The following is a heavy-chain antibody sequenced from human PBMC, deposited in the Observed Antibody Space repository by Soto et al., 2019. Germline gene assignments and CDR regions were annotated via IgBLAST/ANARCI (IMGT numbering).Heavy chain of an antibody. V-gene: IGHV1-69*01. D-gene: IGHD6-19*01. J-gene: IGHJ4*02. CDR3: ASWSHIAVARRGSDY. CDR1: GGTFSSYA. Sequence: QVQLVQSGAEVKKPGSSVKVSCKASGGTFSSYAISWVRQAPGQGLEWMGGIIPIFGTANYAQKFQGRVTITADESTSTADMEVSSLRSEDTAVYYCASWSHIAVARRGSDYWGQGTLVTVSA. CDR2: IIPIFGTA.